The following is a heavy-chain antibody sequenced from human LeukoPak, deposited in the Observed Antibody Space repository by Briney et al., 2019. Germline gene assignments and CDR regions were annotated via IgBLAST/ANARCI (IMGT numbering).Heavy chain of an antibody. V-gene: IGHV4-61*02. CDR3: ASSSWYPSGYYYYMDV. J-gene: IGHJ6*03. CDR1: GGSISSGSYY. D-gene: IGHD6-13*01. Sequence: SETLSLTCTVSGGSISSGSYYWSWIRQPAGKGLEWIGRIYTSGSTNYNPSLKSRVTISVDTSKNQFSLKLSSVTAADTAVYYCASSSWYPSGYYYYMDVWGKGTTVTISS. CDR2: IYTSGST.